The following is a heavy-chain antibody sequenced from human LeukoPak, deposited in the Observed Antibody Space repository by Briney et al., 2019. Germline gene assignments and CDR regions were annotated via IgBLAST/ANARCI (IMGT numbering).Heavy chain of an antibody. V-gene: IGHV4-30-4*01. Sequence: SQTLSLTCSVSGGSISNGDYYWSWIRQPPGKGLEWIGYIFFRGNTYYNPSFKSRLTISVDTSKNQFSLKLSSVTAADTAVYYCARDRRCSSTSCSYGMDVWGQGTTVTVSS. CDR2: IFFRGNT. J-gene: IGHJ6*02. CDR1: GGSISNGDYY. CDR3: ARDRRCSSTSCSYGMDV. D-gene: IGHD2-2*01.